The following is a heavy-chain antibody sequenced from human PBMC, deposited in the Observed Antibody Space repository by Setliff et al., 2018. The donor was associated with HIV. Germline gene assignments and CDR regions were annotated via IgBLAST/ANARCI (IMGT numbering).Heavy chain of an antibody. CDR3: ATSSGFKNFDH. Sequence: PGESLKISCKTSGYSFSNYWIAWVRHVPEGGLECMGLIHPGDSQTRYSPSFQGHITISADKSVTTAYLQWSSLKASDTAIYFCATSSGFKNFDHWGQGTLVTVSS. CDR1: GYSFSNYW. J-gene: IGHJ4*02. D-gene: IGHD3-22*01. V-gene: IGHV5-51*01. CDR2: IHPGDSQT.